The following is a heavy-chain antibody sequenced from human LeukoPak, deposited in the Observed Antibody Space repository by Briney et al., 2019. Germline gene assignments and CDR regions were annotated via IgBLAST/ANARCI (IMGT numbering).Heavy chain of an antibody. D-gene: IGHD2-8*01. CDR2: IKQDGSEK. Sequence: GGSLRLSCAASGFTFSSYWMIWVRQAPGKGLEWVANIKQDGSEKYYVDSVKGRFTISRDNAKNSLYLQMNSLRAEDTAVYYCARDVRAKAEDYWGQGTLVTVSS. CDR1: GFTFSSYW. V-gene: IGHV3-7*01. J-gene: IGHJ4*02. CDR3: ARDVRAKAEDY.